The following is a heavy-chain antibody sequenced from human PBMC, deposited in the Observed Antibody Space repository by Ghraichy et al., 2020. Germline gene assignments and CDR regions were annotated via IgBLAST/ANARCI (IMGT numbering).Heavy chain of an antibody. CDR1: GFTFSTYS. D-gene: IGHD5-24*01. CDR3: ARAGYNWLADY. V-gene: IGHV3-21*01. Sequence: SCAASGFTFSTYSMTWVRQAPGKGLEWVSSMSHSSSYIYYADSVKGRFTISRDNAKNSLYLQMSSLRAEDTAVYYCARAGYNWLADYWGQGTLVTVSS. CDR2: MSHSSSYI. J-gene: IGHJ4*02.